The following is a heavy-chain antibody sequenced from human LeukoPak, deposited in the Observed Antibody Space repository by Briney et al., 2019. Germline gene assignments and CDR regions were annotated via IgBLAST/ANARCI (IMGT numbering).Heavy chain of an antibody. V-gene: IGHV3-7*01. J-gene: IGHJ5*02. Sequence: GGSLRLSCAASGFTFSSYWMSWVRQAPGKGLEWVANIKQDGSEKYYVDSVKGRFTISRDNAKNSLYLQMNSLRAEDTAVYYCARDYYGSGEGHWFDPWGQGTLVTVSS. CDR2: IKQDGSEK. D-gene: IGHD3-10*01. CDR3: ARDYYGSGEGHWFDP. CDR1: GFTFSSYW.